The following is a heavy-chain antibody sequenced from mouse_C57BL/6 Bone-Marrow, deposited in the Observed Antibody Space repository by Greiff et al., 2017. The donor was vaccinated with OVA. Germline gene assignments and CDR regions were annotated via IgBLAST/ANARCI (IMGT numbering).Heavy chain of an antibody. CDR2: IYPRSGNT. J-gene: IGHJ4*01. CDR3: ARWAYYSNYEGVDY. CDR1: GYTFTSYG. Sequence: VQLQQSGAELARPGASVKLSCKASGYTFTSYGISWVKQRTGQGLEWIGEIYPRSGNTYYNEKFKGKATLTADKSSSTAYMELRSLTSEDSAVYFCARWAYYSNYEGVDYWGQGTSVTVSS. D-gene: IGHD2-5*01. V-gene: IGHV1-81*01.